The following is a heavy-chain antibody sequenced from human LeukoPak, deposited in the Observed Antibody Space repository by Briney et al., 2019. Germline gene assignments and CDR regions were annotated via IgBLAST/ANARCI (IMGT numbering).Heavy chain of an antibody. CDR1: GGSISSGGYS. CDR3: ASSAATKGDWFDP. J-gene: IGHJ5*02. CDR2: IYHSGST. V-gene: IGHV4-30-2*01. Sequence: SETLSLTCAVSGGSISSGGYSWSWIRQPPGKGLEWIGYIYHSGSTYYTPSLKSRVTISVDRSKNQFSLKLSSVTAADTAVYYCASSAATKGDWFDPWGQGTLVTVSS. D-gene: IGHD2-15*01.